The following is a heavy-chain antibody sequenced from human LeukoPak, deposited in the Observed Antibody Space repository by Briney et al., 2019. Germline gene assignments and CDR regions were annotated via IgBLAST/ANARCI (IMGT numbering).Heavy chain of an antibody. J-gene: IGHJ5*02. V-gene: IGHV1-8*02. CDR1: GYTFTSYD. Sequence: ASVKVSCKASGYTFTSYDINWVRQATGQGLEWMGWMNPNSGNTGYAQKFQGRVTMTRNTSISTAYMELSSLRSEDTAVYYCARDKVGYSSSWYESDWFDPWGQGTLVTVSS. CDR2: MNPNSGNT. CDR3: ARDKVGYSSSWYESDWFDP. D-gene: IGHD6-13*01.